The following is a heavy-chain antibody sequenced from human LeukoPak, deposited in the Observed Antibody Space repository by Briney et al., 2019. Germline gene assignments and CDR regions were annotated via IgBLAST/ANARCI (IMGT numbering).Heavy chain of an antibody. D-gene: IGHD3-22*01. CDR1: GFTFSNAW. CDR3: ATDFYDTT. J-gene: IGHJ5*02. Sequence: GGSLRLSCATSGFTFSNAWMTWVRQAPGKGLEWVGRIRSNSDGGTIDYAAPVKGRFTLSRDDSKTTLYLQMNSLQTEDTAVYYCATDFYDTTWGQGTLVTVSS. CDR2: IRSNSDGGTI. V-gene: IGHV3-15*07.